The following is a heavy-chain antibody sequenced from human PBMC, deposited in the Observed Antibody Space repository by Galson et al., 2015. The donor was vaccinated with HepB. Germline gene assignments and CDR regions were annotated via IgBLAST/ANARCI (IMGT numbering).Heavy chain of an antibody. J-gene: IGHJ4*02. CDR3: TRDQKYNWNFNLFDY. D-gene: IGHD1-7*01. CDR1: GFTFGDYA. CDR2: IRSKAYGGTT. Sequence: SLRLSCAASGFTFGDYAMSWLRQAPGKGLEWVGFIRSKAYGGTTEYAASARGRFTISRDDFKSIAYLQMNSLKTEDTAVYYCTRDQKYNWNFNLFDYWGQGTLVTVSS. V-gene: IGHV3-49*03.